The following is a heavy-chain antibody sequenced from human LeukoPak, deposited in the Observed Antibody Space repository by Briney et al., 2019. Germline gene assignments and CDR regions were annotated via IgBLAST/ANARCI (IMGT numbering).Heavy chain of an antibody. Sequence: SETLSLTCTVSGGSISSYYWSWIRQPPGKGLEWIGNIYHSGSTYYNPGLKSRVTISVDTSKNQFSLMLSSVTAADTAVYYCATSYRDGYNFLDYWGQGTLVTVSS. V-gene: IGHV4-59*04. CDR3: ATSYRDGYNFLDY. CDR2: IYHSGST. D-gene: IGHD5-24*01. CDR1: GGSISSYY. J-gene: IGHJ4*02.